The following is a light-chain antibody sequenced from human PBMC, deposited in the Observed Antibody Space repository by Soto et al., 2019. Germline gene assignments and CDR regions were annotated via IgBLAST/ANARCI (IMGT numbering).Light chain of an antibody. CDR2: DAS. V-gene: IGKV3-11*01. CDR1: QSVSSY. Sequence: EIVLTQSPATLSLSPGERATLSCRASQSVSSYLAWYQQKPGQAPRLLIYDASNRATGIPARFSGSGSGTDFTLTISSLEPEDFAVYYCQQRSNWPPNFGQGTRXEIK. CDR3: QQRSNWPPN. J-gene: IGKJ5*01.